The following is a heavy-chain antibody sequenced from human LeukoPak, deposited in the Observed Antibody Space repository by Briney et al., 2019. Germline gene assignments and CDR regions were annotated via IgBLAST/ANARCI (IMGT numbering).Heavy chain of an antibody. CDR2: ISGSGGST. Sequence: GGSLRLSCAASGFTFSSYAMSWVRQAPGKGPEWVSAISGSGGSTYYADSVKGRFTISRDNSKNTLYLQMNSLRAEDTAAYYCAKNYGSGSYQEFDPWGQGTLVTVSS. V-gene: IGHV3-23*01. J-gene: IGHJ5*02. CDR1: GFTFSSYA. D-gene: IGHD3-10*01. CDR3: AKNYGSGSYQEFDP.